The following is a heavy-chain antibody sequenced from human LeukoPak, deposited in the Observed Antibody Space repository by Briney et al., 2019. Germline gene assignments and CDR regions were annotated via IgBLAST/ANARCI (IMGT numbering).Heavy chain of an antibody. CDR2: ISGTARRA. Sequence: GGSLRLSCAASGFTFSDYAMGWVRQPPGEGVEWVSGISGTARRASYTDSVKGRFTVSRENSKKTLYLQMSSLRAEDTAVYYCVKDVLRLNYGYFDLWGRGTLVTVSS. D-gene: IGHD2-21*01. V-gene: IGHV3-23*01. CDR1: GFTFSDYA. J-gene: IGHJ2*01. CDR3: VKDVLRLNYGYFDL.